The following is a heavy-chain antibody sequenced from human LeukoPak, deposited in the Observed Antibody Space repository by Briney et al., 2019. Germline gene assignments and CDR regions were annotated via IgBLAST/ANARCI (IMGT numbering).Heavy chain of an antibody. D-gene: IGHD6-13*01. CDR3: AETGVAAGGTGSVY. CDR1: GFTFNSFG. Sequence: GGSLRLSCAASGFTFNSFGMHWVRQAPGKGLEWVAVISYDGSTKYYADSVKGRFTISRDNSKNTLYLQMNSLRAEDTAVYYCAETGVAAGGTGSVYWGQGTLVTVSS. V-gene: IGHV3-30*03. J-gene: IGHJ4*02. CDR2: ISYDGSTK.